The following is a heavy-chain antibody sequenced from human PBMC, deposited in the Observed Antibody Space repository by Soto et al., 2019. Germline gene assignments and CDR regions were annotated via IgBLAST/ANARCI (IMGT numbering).Heavy chain of an antibody. D-gene: IGHD3-10*01. CDR2: IIPIFGTA. CDR1: GGTFSTYA. Sequence: QVQLVQSGAEVKKPGSSVKVSCKASGGTFSTYAISWVRQAPGQGLEWMGGIIPIFGTANYAQKFQGKVTITADESTSTAYMELSSLRSDDTAVYYCARARDSHGSGSYYTDWGQGTLVTVSS. V-gene: IGHV1-69*01. CDR3: ARARDSHGSGSYYTD. J-gene: IGHJ4*02.